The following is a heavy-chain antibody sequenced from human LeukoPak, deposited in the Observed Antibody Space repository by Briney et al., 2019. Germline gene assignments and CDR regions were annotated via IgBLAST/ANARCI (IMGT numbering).Heavy chain of an antibody. V-gene: IGHV3-74*03. Sequence: GGSLRLSCAASGFTFSNHWMHWVRQVPGKGLVWVSRIDEGGTNAMYADSLKGRFSISKDNAKNTVNLQMNSLRAEDTGVYYCIRDEALWRLDYWGQGTLVTVSS. CDR1: GFTFSNHW. D-gene: IGHD2-21*01. CDR3: IRDEALWRLDY. J-gene: IGHJ4*02. CDR2: IDEGGTNA.